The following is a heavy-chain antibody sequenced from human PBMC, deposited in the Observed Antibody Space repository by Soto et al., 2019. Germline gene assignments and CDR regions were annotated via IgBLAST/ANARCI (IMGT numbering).Heavy chain of an antibody. CDR3: AKDRRGYSYGYFVY. D-gene: IGHD5-18*01. V-gene: IGHV3-30*18. J-gene: IGHJ4*02. CDR2: IPYDGSNK. CDR1: GFTFSSYG. Sequence: PGGSLRLSCAASGFTFSSYGMHWVRQAPGKGLEWVAVIPYDGSNKYYADSVKGRFTISRDNSKNTLYLQMNSLRAEDTAVYYCAKDRRGYSYGYFVYWGQGTLVTVSS.